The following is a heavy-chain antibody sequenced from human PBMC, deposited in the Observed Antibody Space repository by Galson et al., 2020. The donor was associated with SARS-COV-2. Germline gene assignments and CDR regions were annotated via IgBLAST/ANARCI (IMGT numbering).Heavy chain of an antibody. D-gene: IGHD1-7*01. J-gene: IGHJ5*02. Sequence: SVKVSCEASGDSFSISSIGWLRQAPGQGLEWMGAISPIFGITDHEQKYQGRVTITADESTGTAYLELSSLRSEDTAVYYCANGVGTTVFAWFDPWGQGTLVTVSS. CDR2: ISPIFGIT. CDR3: ANGVGTTVFAWFDP. CDR1: GDSFSISS. V-gene: IGHV1-69*13.